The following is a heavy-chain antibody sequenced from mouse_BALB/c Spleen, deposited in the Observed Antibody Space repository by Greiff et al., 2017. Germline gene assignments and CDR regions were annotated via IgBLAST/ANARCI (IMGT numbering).Heavy chain of an antibody. V-gene: IGHV1-14*01. J-gene: IGHJ4*01. CDR2: INPYNDGT. CDR3: ARGKRYDGYYYAMDY. CDR1: GYTFTSYV. Sequence: VQLKESGPELVKPGASVKMSCKASGYTFTSYVMHWVKQKPGQGLEWIGYINPYNDGTKYNEKFKGKATLTSDKSSSTAYMELSSLTSEDSAVYYCARGKRYDGYYYAMDYWGQGTSVTVSS. D-gene: IGHD2-14*01.